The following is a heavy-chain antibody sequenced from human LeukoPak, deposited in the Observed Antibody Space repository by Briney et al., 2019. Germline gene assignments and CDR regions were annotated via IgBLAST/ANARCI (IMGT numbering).Heavy chain of an antibody. V-gene: IGHV4-59*08. CDR2: MSNSGTT. D-gene: IGHD2/OR15-2a*01. CDR1: GYSISSYF. CDR3: AEHLGSGYYGFDY. J-gene: IGHJ4*02. Sequence: SETLSLTCTVSGYSISSYFWSWIRQSPGKGLEWIGYMSNSGTTGHNPSLESRVTMSVDSSKNHFSLSLRSVTAADTALYYCAEHLGSGYYGFDYWGQGILVTVSS.